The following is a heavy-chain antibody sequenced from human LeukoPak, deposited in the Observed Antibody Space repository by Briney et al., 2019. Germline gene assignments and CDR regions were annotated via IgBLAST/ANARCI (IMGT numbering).Heavy chain of an antibody. CDR2: INPNTGVT. D-gene: IGHD4-11*01. Sequence: ASVKVSCKASGYTFTAYYIHWVRQAPGQGLEWMGLINPNTGVTKFAQKFHGRVTMSRDTSISTAYMELNRLTSDDTAVYYCARLQWRLYYYYYYYMDVWGKGTTVTVSS. J-gene: IGHJ6*03. CDR1: GYTFTAYY. CDR3: ARLQWRLYYYYYYYMDV. V-gene: IGHV1-2*06.